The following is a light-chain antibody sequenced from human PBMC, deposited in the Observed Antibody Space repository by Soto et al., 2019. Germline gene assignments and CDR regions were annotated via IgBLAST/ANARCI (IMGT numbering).Light chain of an antibody. CDR3: QEYNNWPPDRT. J-gene: IGKJ1*01. CDR1: PSVGSN. V-gene: IGKV3-15*01. Sequence: EIVMTQSPATLSVSPGEIATLSCRASPSVGSNLARYQLKPGQAPRILIYGASTRATGIPARFSGSGSGTDFSLTISSLPSEDFAIYFCQEYNNWPPDRTFGQGTKVEIK. CDR2: GAS.